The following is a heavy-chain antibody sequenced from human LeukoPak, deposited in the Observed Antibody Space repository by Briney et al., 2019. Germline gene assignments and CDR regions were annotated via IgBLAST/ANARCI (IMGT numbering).Heavy chain of an antibody. Sequence: GGSLRLSCAASGFTLRDSWMSWVRRAPGKGLEWVANMNQDGSAKGYVDSVKGRFTISRDNARNSLYLQMSSLRPEDTAVYYCATYTHWVAGDVWGQGTTVTVSS. J-gene: IGHJ6*02. CDR1: GFTLRDSW. CDR2: MNQDGSAK. CDR3: ATYTHWVAGDV. D-gene: IGHD3-16*01. V-gene: IGHV3-7*01.